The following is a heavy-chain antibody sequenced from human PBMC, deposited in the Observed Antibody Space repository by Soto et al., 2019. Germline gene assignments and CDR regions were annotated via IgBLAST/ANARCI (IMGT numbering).Heavy chain of an antibody. V-gene: IGHV4-59*08. Sequence: SETLSLTCTVSGGSISSYYWSWIRQPPGKGLEWIGYIYYSGSTNYNPSLKSRVTISVDTSKNQFSLKLSSVTAADTAVYYCAAIAVAGTGNYYYYGMDAWGQGTTVTVS. J-gene: IGHJ6*02. CDR3: AAIAVAGTGNYYYYGMDA. CDR2: IYYSGST. CDR1: GGSISSYY. D-gene: IGHD6-19*01.